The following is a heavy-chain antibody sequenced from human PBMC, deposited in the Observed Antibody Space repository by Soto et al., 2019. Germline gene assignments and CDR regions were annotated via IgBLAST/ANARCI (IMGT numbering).Heavy chain of an antibody. CDR3: ARGDTVTGKNVFDL. Sequence: LQQGGAGLLKPSETLSLTCGVYAGFFSGCYWTCIRQPPVQGLEWMGEINHGGSTNQNPSLKSRLTLSGDTSKNPFSPQLSSVTAADTAVYFCARGDTVTGKNVFDLWGQGTMVTVSS. CDR2: INHGGST. CDR1: AGFFSGCY. J-gene: IGHJ3*01. D-gene: IGHD2-21*02. V-gene: IGHV4-34*02.